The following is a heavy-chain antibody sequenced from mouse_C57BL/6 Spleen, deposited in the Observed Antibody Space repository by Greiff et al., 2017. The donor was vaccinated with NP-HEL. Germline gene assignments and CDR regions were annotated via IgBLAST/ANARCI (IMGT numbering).Heavy chain of an antibody. CDR1: GYTFTDYY. V-gene: IGHV1-19*01. J-gene: IGHJ1*03. D-gene: IGHD2-5*01. CDR3: ARGSNYGYFDV. CDR2: INPYNGGT. Sequence: VQLQQSGAVLVKPGASVKMSCKASGYTFTDYYMNWVKQSHGKSLEWIGVINPYNGGTSYNQKFKGKATLTVDKSSSTAYMELNSLTSEDSAVYYCARGSNYGYFDVWGTGTTVTVSS.